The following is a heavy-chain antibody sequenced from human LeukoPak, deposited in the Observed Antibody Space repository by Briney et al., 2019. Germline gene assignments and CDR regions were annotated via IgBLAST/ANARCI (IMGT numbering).Heavy chain of an antibody. Sequence: GGSLRLSCAASGFTFSNYAMNWVRQAPGKGPEWVSSITGSGGDAYYADSVKGRFTISRDNSKNTLDLQMNSLRAEDTAVYYCAKGLKGCSGSSCYYFFDFWGQGALITVSS. V-gene: IGHV3-23*01. J-gene: IGHJ4*02. CDR3: AKGLKGCSGSSCYYFFDF. D-gene: IGHD2-15*01. CDR1: GFTFSNYA. CDR2: ITGSGGDA.